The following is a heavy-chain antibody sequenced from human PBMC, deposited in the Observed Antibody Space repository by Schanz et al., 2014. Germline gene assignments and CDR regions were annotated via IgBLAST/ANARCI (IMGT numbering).Heavy chain of an antibody. CDR3: ARGLIAAAGGAFDY. CDR1: GFSLDIFA. D-gene: IGHD6-13*01. CDR2: FNDGGVNT. V-gene: IGHV3-23*01. J-gene: IGHJ4*02. Sequence: EVQLLESGGGLVQPGGSLRLSCATSGFSLDIFAVSWVRQAPGKGLEWVSSFNDGGVNTYYADSVRGRFTMSRDNSKNTLYLQMNSLRAGDAAVYYCARGLIAAAGGAFDYWGQGTLVAVSA.